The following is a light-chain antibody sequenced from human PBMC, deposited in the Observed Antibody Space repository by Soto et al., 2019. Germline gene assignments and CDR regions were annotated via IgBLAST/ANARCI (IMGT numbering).Light chain of an antibody. CDR2: DVS. Sequence: QSALTQPRSVSGSPGQSVTISCTGTSGDGGDYDYVSWYQQHPGKAPKLLVYDVSKRPSGVPDRFSGSRSGNTASLTISGLQADDEGDYYCFSYAVNYARLRVFGTGTKLTVL. V-gene: IGLV2-11*01. J-gene: IGLJ1*01. CDR3: FSYAVNYARLRV. CDR1: SGDGGDYDY.